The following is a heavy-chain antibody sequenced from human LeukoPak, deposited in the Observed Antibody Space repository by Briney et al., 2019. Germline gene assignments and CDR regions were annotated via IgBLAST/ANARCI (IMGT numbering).Heavy chain of an antibody. J-gene: IGHJ4*02. Sequence: SETLSLTCSVSGGSISSSNYYWAWIRQPPGKGLEWIGSIYYSGSTYYSPSLKSRVIVSVDTSKNQFSLKMTSVTAADTAVYFCAPGSPSTGYYYYWGQGTLVTVSS. D-gene: IGHD3-22*01. CDR3: APGSPSTGYYYY. CDR2: IYYSGST. CDR1: GGSISSSNYY. V-gene: IGHV4-39*01.